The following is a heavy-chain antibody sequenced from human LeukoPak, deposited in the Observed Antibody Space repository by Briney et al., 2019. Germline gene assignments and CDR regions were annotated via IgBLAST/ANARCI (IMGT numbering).Heavy chain of an antibody. J-gene: IGHJ4*02. CDR1: GFTFNNYA. Sequence: GGSLRLSCAASGFTFNNYAMSWVRQAPGKGLERVSGISGSGSTTYYADSVKGRFTISRDNSKNTLYLQMNGLRAEDTAIYHCARYYDSSGYYGLHDNWGQGTLVTVSS. CDR3: ARYYDSSGYYGLHDN. CDR2: ISGSGSTT. D-gene: IGHD3-22*01. V-gene: IGHV3-23*01.